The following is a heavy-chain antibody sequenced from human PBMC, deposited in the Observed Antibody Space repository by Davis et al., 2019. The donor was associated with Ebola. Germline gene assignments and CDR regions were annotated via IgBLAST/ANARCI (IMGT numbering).Heavy chain of an antibody. D-gene: IGHD2-15*01. CDR1: GGTFSSYA. CDR3: ASNSGGWRNFDF. J-gene: IGHJ4*02. CDR2: IIPILGIA. V-gene: IGHV1-69*04. Sequence: AASVKVSCKASGGTFSSYAISWVRQAPGQGLEWMGRIIPILGIANYAQKFQGRVTITADKSTSTAYMELSSLGTEDRAVYYCASNSGGWRNFDFWGQGTLVTVSS.